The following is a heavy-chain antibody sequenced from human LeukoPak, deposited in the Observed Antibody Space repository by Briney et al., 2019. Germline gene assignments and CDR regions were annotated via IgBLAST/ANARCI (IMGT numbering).Heavy chain of an antibody. Sequence: GGSLRLSCAASGFTFSSYSMNWVRQAPGKGLEWVSGISGSGTNTDYADSVKGRFTISRDNSKNTLYLQMNSLRAEDTAVYYCARDRLGVVPAAILYYWGQGTLVTVSS. CDR3: ARDRLGVVPAAILYY. V-gene: IGHV3-23*01. J-gene: IGHJ4*02. D-gene: IGHD2-2*01. CDR2: ISGSGTNT. CDR1: GFTFSSYS.